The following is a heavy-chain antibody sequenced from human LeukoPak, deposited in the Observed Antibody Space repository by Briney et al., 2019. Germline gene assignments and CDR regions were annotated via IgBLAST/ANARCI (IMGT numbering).Heavy chain of an antibody. CDR2: ISPYTGDT. D-gene: IGHD3-3*01. CDR3: GRDQGSRHYPRYFDL. V-gene: IGHV1-18*01. Sequence: ASVKVSCKASGYTFTAYGISWLRQAPGQRPEWLAWISPYTGDTKYAEALGGRLTVTRDTSTTTVFMQLRSLRSDDTALYFCGRDQGSRHYPRYFDLWGRGTLVTVAS. J-gene: IGHJ2*01. CDR1: GYTFTAYG.